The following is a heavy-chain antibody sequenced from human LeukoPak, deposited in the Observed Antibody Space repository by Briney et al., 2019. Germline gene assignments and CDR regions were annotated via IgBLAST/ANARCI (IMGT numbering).Heavy chain of an antibody. CDR2: IDSGGTT. J-gene: IGHJ6*02. CDR3: ARNIRNYYGMDV. D-gene: IGHD2/OR15-2a*01. CDR1: GFAVSNSY. Sequence: GGSLRLSCAASGFAVSNSYMTWVRQAPGMGLEWVSVIDSGGTTHYADSVKGRFTISRDNSKNTLYLQMNSLRVEDTAVYFCARNIRNYYGMDVWGQGTTVTVSS. V-gene: IGHV3-66*01.